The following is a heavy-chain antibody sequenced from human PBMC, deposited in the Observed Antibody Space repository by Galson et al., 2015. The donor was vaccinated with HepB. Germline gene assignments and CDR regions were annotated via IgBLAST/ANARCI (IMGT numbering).Heavy chain of an antibody. CDR3: ARHLRGYCSSPSCHSDY. Sequence: SETLSLTCTVSGGSISSSSYSWGWIRQPPGKGLEWIGSIYYSGSTYCNPSLKSRVTMSVDTSKNQFSLKLSSVTAADMAVYYCARHLRGYCSSPSCHSDYWGQGTLVTVSS. CDR1: GGSISSSSYS. D-gene: IGHD2-2*01. CDR2: IYYSGST. V-gene: IGHV4-39*01. J-gene: IGHJ4*02.